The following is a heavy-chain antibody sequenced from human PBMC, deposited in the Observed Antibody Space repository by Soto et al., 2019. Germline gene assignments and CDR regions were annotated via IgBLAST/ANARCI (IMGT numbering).Heavy chain of an antibody. CDR1: CGSISSSNW. D-gene: IGHD3-10*01. J-gene: IGHJ5*02. CDR2: IYHSGST. Sequence: LSLTCAGSCGSISSSNWWSWVRQPPGKELEWIGEIYHSGSTNYNPSLKSRVTISVDKSKNQFSLKLSSVTAADTAVYYCARDQGRITMVRGVIISSIWFDPRGQGTLVTVSS. CDR3: ARDQGRITMVRGVIISSIWFDP. V-gene: IGHV4-4*02.